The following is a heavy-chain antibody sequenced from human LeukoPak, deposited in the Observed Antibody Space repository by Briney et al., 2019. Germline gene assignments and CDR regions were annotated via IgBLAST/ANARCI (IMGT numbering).Heavy chain of an antibody. CDR1: GFTFSSYA. CDR2: ISYDGSNK. Sequence: QPGGSLRLSCAASGFTFSSYAMHWVRQAPGKGLEWVAVISYDGSNKYYADSVKGRFTISRDNSKNTLYLQMNSLRAEDTAVYYCARGHRVCSGGSCYGDYWGQGTLVTVSS. V-gene: IGHV3-30-3*01. D-gene: IGHD2-15*01. CDR3: ARGHRVCSGGSCYGDY. J-gene: IGHJ4*02.